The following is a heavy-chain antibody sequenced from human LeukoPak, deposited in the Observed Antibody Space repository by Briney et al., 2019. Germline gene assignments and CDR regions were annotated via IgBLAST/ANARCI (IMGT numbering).Heavy chain of an antibody. CDR2: IYYSGST. J-gene: IGHJ6*03. CDR3: AREDSGSRPHYYYMGV. V-gene: IGHV4-31*03. Sequence: SQTLSLTCTVPGGSISSGGYYWSWIRQHPGKGLEWIGYIYYSGSTYYNPSLESRVTISVDTSKNQFSLKLSSVTAADTAVYYCAREDSGSRPHYYYMGVWGKGTTVTVSS. D-gene: IGHD3-10*01. CDR1: GGSISSGGYY.